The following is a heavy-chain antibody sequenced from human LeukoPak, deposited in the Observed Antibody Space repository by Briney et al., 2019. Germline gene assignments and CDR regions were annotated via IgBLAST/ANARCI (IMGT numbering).Heavy chain of an antibody. CDR3: AREMYSNSWYYFDY. CDR2: IKQDGSEK. J-gene: IGHJ4*02. Sequence: PGGSLRLSCAASGFTFGRFWMSWVRQAPGKGLEWVANIKQDGSEKYYVDSVKGRFTISRDNAKNSLYLQMNSLRAEDTAVYYCAREMYSNSWYYFDYWGQGTLVTVSS. V-gene: IGHV3-7*01. D-gene: IGHD6-13*01. CDR1: GFTFGRFW.